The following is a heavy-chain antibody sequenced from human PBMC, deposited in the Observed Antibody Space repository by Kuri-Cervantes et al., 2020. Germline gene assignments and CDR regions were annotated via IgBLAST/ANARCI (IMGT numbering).Heavy chain of an antibody. CDR1: GYTFTSYG. CDR2: IIPIFGTA. Sequence: SVKVSCKDSGYTFTSYGISWVRQAPGQGLEWMGGIIPIFGTANYAQKFQGRVTITADESTSTAYMELSSLRSEDTAVYYGAAGEGDRARGIVVVYNDYWGQGTLVTVSS. CDR3: AAGEGDRARGIVVVYNDY. V-gene: IGHV1-69*13. D-gene: IGHD3-22*01. J-gene: IGHJ4*02.